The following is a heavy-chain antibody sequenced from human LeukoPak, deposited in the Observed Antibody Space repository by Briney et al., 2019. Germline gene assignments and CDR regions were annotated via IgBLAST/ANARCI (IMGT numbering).Heavy chain of an antibody. CDR2: IKQDGSEK. CDR3: ARQARSDGIQLWLPTAAYFDY. D-gene: IGHD5-18*01. CDR1: GFTFSSYW. V-gene: IGHV3-7*01. Sequence: GGSLRLSCAASGFTFSSYWMSWVRQAPGKGLEWVANIKQDGSEKYYVDSVKGRFTISRDNAKNSLYLQMNSLRAEDTAVYYCARQARSDGIQLWLPTAAYFDYWGQGTLVTVSS. J-gene: IGHJ4*02.